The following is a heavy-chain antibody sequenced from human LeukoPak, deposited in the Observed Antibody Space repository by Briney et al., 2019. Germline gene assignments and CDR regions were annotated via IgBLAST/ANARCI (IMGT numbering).Heavy chain of an antibody. D-gene: IGHD5/OR15-5a*01. Sequence: GGSLRLSCAASGFTFHNYAIHWVRQAPGKGLEWVSLTSGDGITTYFADSVRGRFTISRDNSKSSLFLQMNSLRTEDTALYYCARDHVYGGADYWGQGTLVTVSS. CDR3: ARDHVYGGADY. V-gene: IGHV3-43*02. J-gene: IGHJ4*02. CDR2: TSGDGITT. CDR1: GFTFHNYA.